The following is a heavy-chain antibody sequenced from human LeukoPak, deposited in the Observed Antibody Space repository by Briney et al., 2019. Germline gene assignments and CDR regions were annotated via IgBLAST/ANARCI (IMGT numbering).Heavy chain of an antibody. Sequence: PSETLSLTCTVSGGSISSYYWSWIRQPPGKGLEWIGYIYYSGSTNYNPSLKSRVTISVDTSKNQFSLKLSSVTAADTAVYYCAGHGYCSSTSCSRIDYWGQGTLVTVSS. J-gene: IGHJ4*02. CDR2: IYYSGST. D-gene: IGHD2-2*01. V-gene: IGHV4-59*08. CDR3: AGHGYCSSTSCSRIDY. CDR1: GGSISSYY.